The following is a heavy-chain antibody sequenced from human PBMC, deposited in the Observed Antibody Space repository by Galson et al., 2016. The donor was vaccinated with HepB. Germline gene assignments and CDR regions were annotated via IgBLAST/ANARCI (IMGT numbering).Heavy chain of an antibody. J-gene: IGHJ2*01. V-gene: IGHV3-30*18. CDR3: AKNLNYDIMTGYYANWYFDL. CDR2: ISYDGSNK. D-gene: IGHD3-9*01. Sequence: SLRLSCAASGFIFSVYGMHWVRQTPGKGLEWVAVISYDGSNKYYADSVKGRFTISRDNSKKTLYLQMNSLRAEDTAVYYCAKNLNYDIMTGYYANWYFDLWGRGTRVTVSS. CDR1: GFIFSVYG.